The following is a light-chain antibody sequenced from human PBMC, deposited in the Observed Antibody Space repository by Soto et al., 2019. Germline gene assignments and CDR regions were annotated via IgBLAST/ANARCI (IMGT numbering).Light chain of an antibody. CDR3: SSYTSSHTVV. V-gene: IGLV2-14*01. CDR2: EVT. J-gene: IGLJ2*01. CDR1: SSDIGDYDY. Sequence: QSVLTQPASVSGSPGQSITISCTGTSSDIGDYDYVSWYQQHPGKAPKLIIYEVTNRPSGVSNRFSGSKSGNTASLTISGLQPEDEADYHCSSYTSSHTVVFGGGTKVTVL.